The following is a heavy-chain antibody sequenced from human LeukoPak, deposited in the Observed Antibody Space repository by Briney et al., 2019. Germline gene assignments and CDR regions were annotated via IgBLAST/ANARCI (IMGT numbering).Heavy chain of an antibody. J-gene: IGHJ3*02. CDR1: GFTFSSYA. Sequence: GSLRLSCAASGFTFSSYAMSWVRQAPGKGLEWVSAISGSGGSTYYADSVKGRFTISRDNSKNTLYLQMNSLRAEDTAVYYCARALYSSSWQDHAFDIWGQGTMVTVSS. CDR3: ARALYSSSWQDHAFDI. D-gene: IGHD6-13*01. V-gene: IGHV3-23*01. CDR2: ISGSGGST.